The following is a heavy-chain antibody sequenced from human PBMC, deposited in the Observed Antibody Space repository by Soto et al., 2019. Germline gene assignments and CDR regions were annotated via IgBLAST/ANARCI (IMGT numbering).Heavy chain of an antibody. D-gene: IGHD2-8*02. V-gene: IGHV4-34*01. Sequence: PSGTLSITFALYGESVSVYYWAVTRQPPGKGLEWIGEINHSGSTNYNPSLKSRVTISVDTSKNQFSLKLTSVTAADTAVYYCARDKITGLFDYWGQGTLVTVSS. CDR2: INHSGST. J-gene: IGHJ4*02. CDR3: ARDKITGLFDY. CDR1: GESVSVYY.